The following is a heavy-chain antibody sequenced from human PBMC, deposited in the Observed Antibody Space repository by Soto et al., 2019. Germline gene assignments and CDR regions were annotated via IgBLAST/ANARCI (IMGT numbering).Heavy chain of an antibody. J-gene: IGHJ4*02. Sequence: QVQLVQSGAEVKKPGASIKVSCKASGYTFTSYGISWVRQAPGQGLEWVGWISAYNGNTNYAQKLQGRVTMTTDTATNTASMELRGLRSDDTAVYYCARASGLYGAVDYWGQGTLVTVSS. CDR1: GYTFTSYG. CDR3: ARASGLYGAVDY. D-gene: IGHD3-10*01. V-gene: IGHV1-18*01. CDR2: ISAYNGNT.